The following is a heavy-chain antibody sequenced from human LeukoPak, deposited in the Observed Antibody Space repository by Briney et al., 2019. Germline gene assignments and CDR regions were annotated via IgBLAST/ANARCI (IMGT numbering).Heavy chain of an antibody. Sequence: SETLSLTCTVSGYSISTSYYWGWIRQPPGKGLEWIGEINHSGSTNYNPSLKSRVTISVDTSKNQFSLNLSSVTAADTAVYYCAKGVGEYWGQGTLVTVSS. CDR3: AKGVGEY. J-gene: IGHJ4*02. V-gene: IGHV4-38-2*02. D-gene: IGHD1-26*01. CDR1: GYSISTSYY. CDR2: INHSGST.